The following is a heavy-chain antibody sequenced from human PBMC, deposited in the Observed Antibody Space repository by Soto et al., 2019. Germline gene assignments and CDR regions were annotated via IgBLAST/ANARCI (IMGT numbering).Heavy chain of an antibody. CDR1: GFTFSSYW. J-gene: IGHJ4*02. CDR3: ASSAYSKNGY. D-gene: IGHD4-4*01. CDR2: IKPDGSEK. V-gene: IGHV3-7*01. Sequence: GGSLRLSCAASGFTFSSYWMSWVRQAPGKGLEWVANIKPDGSEKYYVDSVKGRFTISRDNAKNSLYLQTNSLRAEDTAVYFCASSAYSKNGYWGQGTLVTVSS.